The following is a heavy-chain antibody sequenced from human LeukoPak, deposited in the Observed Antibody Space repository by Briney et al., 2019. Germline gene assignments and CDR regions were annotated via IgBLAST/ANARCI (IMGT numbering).Heavy chain of an antibody. V-gene: IGHV4-34*01. Sequence: SETLSLTCAVYGGSFSGYYWSWIRQPPGKGLEWIGEINHSGSTNYNPSLKSRVTISVDTSKNQFSLKLSSVTAADTAVYYCARGPRYYDFWSGYYTGPPRYYYYYMDVWGKGTTVTVSS. CDR2: INHSGST. CDR1: GGSFSGYY. D-gene: IGHD3-3*01. CDR3: ARGPRYYDFWSGYYTGPPRYYYYYMDV. J-gene: IGHJ6*03.